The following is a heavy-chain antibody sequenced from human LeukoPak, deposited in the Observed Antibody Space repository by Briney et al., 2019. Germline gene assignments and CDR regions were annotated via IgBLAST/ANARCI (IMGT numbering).Heavy chain of an antibody. Sequence: ASVKVSCKASGYTFTNYAMHWVRQAPGQRLEWMGWINAGNGNTKYSQEFQGRVTITRDTSASTAYMELSSLRSEDMAVYYCARAYNWNDGGPFDPWGQGTLVTVSS. CDR1: GYTFTNYA. D-gene: IGHD1-1*01. CDR2: INAGNGNT. V-gene: IGHV1-3*03. CDR3: ARAYNWNDGGPFDP. J-gene: IGHJ5*02.